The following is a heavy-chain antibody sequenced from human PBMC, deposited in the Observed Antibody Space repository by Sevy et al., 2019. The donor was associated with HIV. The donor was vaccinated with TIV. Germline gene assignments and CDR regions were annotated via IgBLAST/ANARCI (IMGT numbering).Heavy chain of an antibody. J-gene: IGHJ6*02. CDR1: GFSFNMYW. V-gene: IGHV3-7*03. CDR2: IKRDGSEK. CDR3: ARDCSSTSCLWGLDV. D-gene: IGHD2-2*01. Sequence: GESLKISCTASGFSFNMYWMSWVRQAPGQGLEWVAHIKRDGSEKYYVDSVRGRFTISRDKAKNSLYLQMNSLRAEDTAVYYCARDCSSTSCLWGLDVWGQGTTVTVSS.